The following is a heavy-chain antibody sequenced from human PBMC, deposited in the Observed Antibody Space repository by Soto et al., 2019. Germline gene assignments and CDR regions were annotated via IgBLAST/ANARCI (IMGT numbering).Heavy chain of an antibody. J-gene: IGHJ4*02. Sequence: QVQLVQSGAEVKKPGSSVKVSCKASGGTFSSYAISWVRQAPGQGLEWMGGIIPIFGTANYAQKFQGRGXIXAXXSTSTAYMELSSLRSEDTAVYYCAREHFDWYYFDYWGQGTLVTVSS. CDR2: IIPIFGTA. CDR3: AREHFDWYYFDY. D-gene: IGHD3-9*01. CDR1: GGTFSSYA. V-gene: IGHV1-69*12.